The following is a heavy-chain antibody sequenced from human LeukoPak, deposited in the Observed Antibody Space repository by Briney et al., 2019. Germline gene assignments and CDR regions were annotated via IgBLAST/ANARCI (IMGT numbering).Heavy chain of an antibody. CDR2: IYSDGRTT. V-gene: IGHV3-74*01. CDR3: ARVAVGDTYYFDY. Sequence: PGGSLRLSCVASGFTFSSSWMHWVRQAPGKGLVWVSRIYSDGRTTDYADSVRGRFTISRDNSKNTLYLQMNSLRAEDTAVYYCARVAVGDTYYFDYWGQGTLVTVSS. CDR1: GFTFSSSW. J-gene: IGHJ4*02. D-gene: IGHD1-26*01.